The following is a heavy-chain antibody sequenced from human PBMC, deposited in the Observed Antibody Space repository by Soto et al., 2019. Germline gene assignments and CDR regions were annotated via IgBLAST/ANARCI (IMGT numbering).Heavy chain of an antibody. Sequence: SETLSLTCAVYGGSFSGYYWSWIRQPPGKGLEWIGEINHSRSTNYNPSLKSRVTISVDTSKNQFSLKLSSVTAADTAVYYCARGVYCSTTSCYWGMDVWGQGTTVTVSS. J-gene: IGHJ6*02. CDR2: INHSRST. D-gene: IGHD2-2*01. V-gene: IGHV4-34*01. CDR1: GGSFSGYY. CDR3: ARGVYCSTTSCYWGMDV.